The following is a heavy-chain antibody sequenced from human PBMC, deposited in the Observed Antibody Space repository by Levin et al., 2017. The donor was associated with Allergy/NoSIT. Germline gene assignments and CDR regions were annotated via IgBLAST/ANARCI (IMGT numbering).Heavy chain of an antibody. V-gene: IGHV1-2*02. CDR3: ARVDIAAAVNACDI. J-gene: IGHJ3*02. D-gene: IGHD6-13*01. CDR2: INPNSGCT. CDR1: GYTFTGYY. Sequence: GESLKISCKASGYTFTGYYMHWVRQAPGQGLEWMGWINPNSGCTNYAQKFQGRVTMTRDTSISTAYMELSRLRSDDTAVYYCARVDIAAAVNACDIWGQGTMVTVSS.